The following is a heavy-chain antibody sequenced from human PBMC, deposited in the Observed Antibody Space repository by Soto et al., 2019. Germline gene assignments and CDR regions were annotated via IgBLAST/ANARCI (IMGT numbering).Heavy chain of an antibody. J-gene: IGHJ6*03. Sequence: GASVKVSCKASGFTFTSSAMQWVRQARGQRLEWIGWIVVGSGNTNYAQKFQERVTITRDMSTSTAYMELSSLRSEDTAVYYCAENGLGYLSSTSRPYYYYMDVCGKWTTVTVSS. CDR3: AENGLGYLSSTSRPYYYYMDV. CDR2: IVVGSGNT. CDR1: GFTFTSSA. V-gene: IGHV1-58*02. D-gene: IGHD2-2*01.